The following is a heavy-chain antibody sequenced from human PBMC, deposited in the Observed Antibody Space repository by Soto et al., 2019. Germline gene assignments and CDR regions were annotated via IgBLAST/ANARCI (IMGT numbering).Heavy chain of an antibody. CDR1: GGSIRTRTNY. CDR2: TYDSVNT. D-gene: IGHD3-3*01. CDR3: ARGVRVGDRRIWYFDL. Sequence: QVQLLESGPGLVKPSQTLSLTCSVSGGSIRTRTNYWSWIRQHPVKGLEWIASTYDSVNTYFNPSLESRKTSSVDTFDDRFSLKVTSVTAADTAVYYCARGVRVGDRRIWYFDLWGRGTLVTVSS. V-gene: IGHV4-31*03. J-gene: IGHJ2*01.